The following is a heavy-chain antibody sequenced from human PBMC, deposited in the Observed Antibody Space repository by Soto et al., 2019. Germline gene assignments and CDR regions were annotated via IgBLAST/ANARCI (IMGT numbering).Heavy chain of an antibody. CDR2: ISYDGSNK. CDR3: GYYGSGSYYNPRPDAFDI. J-gene: IGHJ3*02. D-gene: IGHD3-10*01. Sequence: GGSLRLSCAASGFTFSNYGMHWVRQAPGKGLEWVAVISYDGSNKYCADSVKGRFTFSRDNSKNTLYLQMNSLRAEDTAVYYCGYYGSGSYYNPRPDAFDIWGQGTMVTVSS. V-gene: IGHV3-30*03. CDR1: GFTFSNYG.